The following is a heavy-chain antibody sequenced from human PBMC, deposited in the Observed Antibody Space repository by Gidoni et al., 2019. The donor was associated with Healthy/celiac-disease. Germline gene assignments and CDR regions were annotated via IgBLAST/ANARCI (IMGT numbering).Heavy chain of an antibody. CDR1: GFTFGAYA. CDR3: TRDRNTYYDSSGCDY. D-gene: IGHD3-22*01. J-gene: IGHJ4*02. Sequence: EVQLVESGGGLVQPGRSLRLSCTASGFTFGAYAMSWFRQAPGKGLEWVGFIRSKAYGGTTEYAASVKGRFTISRDDSKSIAYLQMNSLKTEDTAVYYCTRDRNTYYDSSGCDYWGQGTLVTVSS. V-gene: IGHV3-49*03. CDR2: IRSKAYGGTT.